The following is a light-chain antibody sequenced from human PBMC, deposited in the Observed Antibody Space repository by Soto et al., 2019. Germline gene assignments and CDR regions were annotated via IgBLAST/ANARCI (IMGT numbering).Light chain of an antibody. CDR3: QQRFNWPPEST. J-gene: IGKJ2*01. Sequence: ETVLTQSPATLSLSPGERATLSCRASQSVSSFLAWYQQKPGQPPRLLIYDASNRATGIPARFSGSGSGTXXXLTISSLEPEDFAVYYCQQRFNWPPESTFGQGTKLQIK. CDR2: DAS. CDR1: QSVSSF. V-gene: IGKV3-11*01.